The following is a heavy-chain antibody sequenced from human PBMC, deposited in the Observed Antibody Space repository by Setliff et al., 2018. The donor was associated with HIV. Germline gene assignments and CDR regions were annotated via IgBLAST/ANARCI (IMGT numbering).Heavy chain of an antibody. J-gene: IGHJ5*02. D-gene: IGHD3-3*01. Sequence: KPSETLSLTCAVSGYSISSGYYWGWIRQPPGKGLEWIGYIYYGGHTNYNPSLKSRVTVSADTSKNQFSLKLSSVTAADTAVYYCARANFWSGYYKSRGVNWFDPWGQGTLVTVSS. CDR2: IYYGGHT. CDR1: GYSISSGYY. V-gene: IGHV4-38-2*01. CDR3: ARANFWSGYYKSRGVNWFDP.